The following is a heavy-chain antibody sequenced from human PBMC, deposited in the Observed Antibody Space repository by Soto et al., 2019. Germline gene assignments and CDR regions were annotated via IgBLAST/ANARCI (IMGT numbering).Heavy chain of an antibody. D-gene: IGHD3-16*01. CDR2: ISATGGGT. CDR1: GFKFSNYA. CDR3: AKDRRAGGNSAFYFDF. J-gene: IGHJ4*02. Sequence: GGSLRLSCAASGFKFSNYAMSWVRQAPGKGLEWVSLISATGGGTDYADSVKGRFTISRDNSHNTLYLQVHSLTAEGTAVYYCAKDRRAGGNSAFYFDFWGQGAQVTVSS. V-gene: IGHV3-23*01.